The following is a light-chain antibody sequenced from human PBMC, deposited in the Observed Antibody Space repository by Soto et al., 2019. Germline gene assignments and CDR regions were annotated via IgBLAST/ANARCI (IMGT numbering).Light chain of an antibody. CDR3: SSYTSTTTL. CDR2: EVS. Sequence: QSALTQPASVSGSAGQSITSSCTGTSSDVGDYRYVSWYQQHPGKAPKLMIYEVSNRPSGVSNRFSGSKSGNTASLTISGLQAEDEADYHCSSYTSTTTLFGGGTKLTVL. V-gene: IGLV2-14*01. CDR1: SSDVGDYRY. J-gene: IGLJ2*01.